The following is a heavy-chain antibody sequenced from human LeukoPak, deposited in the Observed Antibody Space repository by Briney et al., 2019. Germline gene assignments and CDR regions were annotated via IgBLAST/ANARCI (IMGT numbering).Heavy chain of an antibody. D-gene: IGHD6-19*01. Sequence: GESLKISCKGSGYSFTSYWIGWVRQMPGKGLEWMGIIYPGDSDTRYSPSFQGQVTISADKSISTAYLQWSSLKASDTAMYYCARHFQGIAVVGTYNWFDPWGQGTLVTVSS. J-gene: IGHJ5*02. V-gene: IGHV5-51*01. CDR2: IYPGDSDT. CDR1: GYSFTSYW. CDR3: ARHFQGIAVVGTYNWFDP.